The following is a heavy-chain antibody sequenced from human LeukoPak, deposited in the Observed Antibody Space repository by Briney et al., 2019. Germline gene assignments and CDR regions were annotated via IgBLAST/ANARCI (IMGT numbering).Heavy chain of an antibody. CDR1: GGTFSSYA. V-gene: IGHV1-69*05. J-gene: IGHJ4*02. Sequence: ASVKVSCKASGGTFSSYAISWVRQAPGQGLEWMGGIIPIFGTANYAQKLQGRVTMTTDTSTSTAYMELRSLRSDDTAVYYCARGPYGSATGDFDYWGQGTLVTVSS. CDR3: ARGPYGSATGDFDY. D-gene: IGHD3-10*01. CDR2: IIPIFGTA.